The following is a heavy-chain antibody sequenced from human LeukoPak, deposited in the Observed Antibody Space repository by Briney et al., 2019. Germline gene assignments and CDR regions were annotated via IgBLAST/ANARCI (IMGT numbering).Heavy chain of an antibody. J-gene: IGHJ4*02. CDR3: VRDNNWGFDY. CDR1: GFAFSRFS. CDR2: ITSSSSRI. Sequence: PGGSLRLSCAASGFAFSRFSVNWVRQAPGKGLEWVSHIYITSSSSRISYADSVKGRFTISRDNAKNSMYLQMNSLRDEDTAVYYCVRDNNWGFDYWGQGTLVTVSS. D-gene: IGHD7-27*01. V-gene: IGHV3-48*02.